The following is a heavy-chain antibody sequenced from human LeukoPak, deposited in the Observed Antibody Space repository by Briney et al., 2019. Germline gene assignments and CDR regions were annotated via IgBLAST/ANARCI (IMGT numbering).Heavy chain of an antibody. V-gene: IGHV3-72*01. CDR3: ARGGTHTSGYSYLLA. D-gene: IGHD5-18*01. CDR1: GFTFSDHY. Sequence: AGGSLRLSCAASGFTFSDHYMDWVRQAPVKGLEWVGRTRNKATSYTTTYAASVKGRFTISRDDSKNSIYLQMNSLKTEDTAVYYCARGGTHTSGYSYLLAWGQGTLVTVSS. CDR2: TRNKATSYTT. J-gene: IGHJ4*02.